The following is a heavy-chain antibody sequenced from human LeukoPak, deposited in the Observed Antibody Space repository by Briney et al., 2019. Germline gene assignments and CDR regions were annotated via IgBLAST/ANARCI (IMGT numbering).Heavy chain of an antibody. Sequence: ASVKVSCKASGYTFTGYYMHWVRQAPGQGLEWMGWINPNSGGTNYAQKFQGRVTMTRDTSISTAYMELSRLRSDDTAVYYCARDWGTSIAARHALHAFDIWGQGTMVTVSS. D-gene: IGHD6-6*01. J-gene: IGHJ3*02. V-gene: IGHV1-2*02. CDR1: GYTFTGYY. CDR3: ARDWGTSIAARHALHAFDI. CDR2: INPNSGGT.